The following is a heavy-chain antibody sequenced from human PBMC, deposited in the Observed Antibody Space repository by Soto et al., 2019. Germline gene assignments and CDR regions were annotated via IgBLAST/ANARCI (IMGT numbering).Heavy chain of an antibody. CDR3: ARDRGGYEGLVPYSFDP. CDR1: GFTFSSYS. D-gene: IGHD5-12*01. J-gene: IGHJ5*02. V-gene: IGHV3-21*01. Sequence: EVQLVESGGGLVKPGGSLRLSCAASGFTFSSYSMHWVRQAPGKGLEWVSSISSRSRSIYYADSQKGRFTISRDNTKTSLYRQMNNMRAEDTAVHYCARDRGGYEGLVPYSFDPWGQGTLVTVSS. CDR2: ISSRSRSI.